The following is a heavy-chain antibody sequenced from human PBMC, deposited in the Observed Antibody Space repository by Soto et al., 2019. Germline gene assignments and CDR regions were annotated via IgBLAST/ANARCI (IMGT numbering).Heavy chain of an antibody. D-gene: IGHD6-19*01. CDR3: ARVTRIAVAGADAFDI. CDR2: ISAYNGNT. J-gene: IGHJ3*02. Sequence: ASVKVSCKASGYTFTSYGISWVRQAPGHGLEWMGWISAYNGNTNYAQKLQGRVTMTTDTSTSTAYMELRSLRSDDTAVYYCARVTRIAVAGADAFDIWGQGTMVTVSS. CDR1: GYTFTSYG. V-gene: IGHV1-18*01.